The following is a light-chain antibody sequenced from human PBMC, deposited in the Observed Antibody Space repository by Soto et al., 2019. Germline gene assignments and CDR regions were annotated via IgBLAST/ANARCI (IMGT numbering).Light chain of an antibody. V-gene: IGKV1-33*01. J-gene: IGKJ2*01. CDR1: QDINKY. CDR3: QQYDNVLFTST. Sequence: DIQMTQSPSSLSASVGDRVTITCQASQDINKYLNWYQQNPGKAPKVLIYDASNSETGVPSRFSGSGSGTDFTFTISSLQPEDFATYYCQQYDNVLFTSTFGQGTKVEMK. CDR2: DAS.